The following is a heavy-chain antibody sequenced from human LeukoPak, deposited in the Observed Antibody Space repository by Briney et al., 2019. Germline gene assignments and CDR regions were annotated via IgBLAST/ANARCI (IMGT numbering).Heavy chain of an antibody. V-gene: IGHV4-59*11. CDR2: IYYSGST. Sequence: PSETLSLTCTVSGGSISSHYWSWIRQPPGKGLEWIGYIYYSGSTNYNPSLKSRVTISVDTSKNQFSLKLSSVTAGDTAVYYCARSVSRYYYYMDVWGKGTTVTVSS. CDR3: ARSVSRYYYYMDV. CDR1: GGSISSHY. J-gene: IGHJ6*03.